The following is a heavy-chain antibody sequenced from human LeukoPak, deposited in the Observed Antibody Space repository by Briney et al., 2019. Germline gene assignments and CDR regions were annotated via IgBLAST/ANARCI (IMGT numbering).Heavy chain of an antibody. CDR1: GYTLTELS. J-gene: IGHJ5*02. D-gene: IGHD4-17*01. Sequence: ASVNVSCKVSGYTLTELSMHWVRQAPGKGLEWMGGFDPEDGETIYAQKFQGRVTMTEDTSTDTAYMELSSLRSEDTAVYYCATDWDDYGDSLPWGQGTLVTVSS. CDR3: ATDWDDYGDSLP. CDR2: FDPEDGET. V-gene: IGHV1-24*01.